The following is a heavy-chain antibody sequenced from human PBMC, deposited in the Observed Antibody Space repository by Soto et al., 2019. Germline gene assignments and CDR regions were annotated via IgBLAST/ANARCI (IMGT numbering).Heavy chain of an antibody. CDR3: ARDMIFWAFVPSPIFGGYYCYDMDV. D-gene: IGHD3-16*01. CDR2: INPSGGST. V-gene: IGHV1-46*01. Sequence: QVQLVQSGAEVKKPGASVKVSCKASGYTFTSYYMHWVRQAPGQGLEWMGIINPSGGSTSYAQKVQGRFRMTRDTSTSKVDMELSSLRTADTAVYYCARDMIFWAFVPSPIFGGYYCYDMDVWGQGTTVTVSS. CDR1: GYTFTSYY. J-gene: IGHJ6*02.